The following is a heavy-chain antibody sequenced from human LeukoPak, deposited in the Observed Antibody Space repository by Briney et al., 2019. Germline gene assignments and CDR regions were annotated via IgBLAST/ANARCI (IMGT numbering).Heavy chain of an antibody. V-gene: IGHV4-31*03. CDR1: GGSISSGGYY. CDR2: IYYSGST. J-gene: IGHJ4*02. Sequence: SETLSLTCTVSGGSISSGGYYWSWIRQHLGKGLEWIGYIYYSGSTYYNPSLKSRVTISVDTSKNQFSLKLSSVTAADTAVYYCVGSGSYFHYWGQGTLVTVPS. D-gene: IGHD3-10*01. CDR3: VGSGSYFHY.